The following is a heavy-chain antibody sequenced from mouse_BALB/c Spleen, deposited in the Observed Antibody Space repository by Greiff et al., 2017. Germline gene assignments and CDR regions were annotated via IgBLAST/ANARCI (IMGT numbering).Heavy chain of an antibody. Sequence: VQLQQSGPGLVAPSQSLSITCTVSGFSLTSYGVHWVRQPPGKGLEWLGVIWAGGSTNYNSALMSRLSISKDNSKSQVFLKMNSLQTDDTAMYYCARDYGYDYYAMDYWGQGTSVTVSS. D-gene: IGHD1-2*01. CDR2: IWAGGST. V-gene: IGHV2-9*02. J-gene: IGHJ4*01. CDR1: GFSLTSYG. CDR3: ARDYGYDYYAMDY.